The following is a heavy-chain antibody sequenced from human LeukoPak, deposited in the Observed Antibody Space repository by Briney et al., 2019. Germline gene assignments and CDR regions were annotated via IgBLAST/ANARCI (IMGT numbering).Heavy chain of an antibody. D-gene: IGHD2-15*01. J-gene: IGHJ6*04. V-gene: IGHV3-23*01. CDR1: GFTFTTYA. CDR3: AKGGGNYGMDV. Sequence: GGSLRLSCAASGFTFTTYAMSSVRQAPGEGLEWVSSISGSGGSTYYADSVKGPFTISRDNSKNTLYLQMNSLRAEDTAVEYCAKGGGNYGMDVWGKGTTVTVSS. CDR2: ISGSGGST.